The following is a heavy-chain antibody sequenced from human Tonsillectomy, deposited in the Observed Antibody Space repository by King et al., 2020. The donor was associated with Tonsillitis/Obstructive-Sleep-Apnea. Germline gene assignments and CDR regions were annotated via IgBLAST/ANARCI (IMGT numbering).Heavy chain of an antibody. CDR2: IIPIFGTA. CDR3: ASDGKPAAMFYYYYY. Sequence: QLVQSGAEVKKPGSSVKVSCKASGGTFSSYAISWVRRAPGQGLEWMGGIIPIFGTANYAQKFQGRVTITADESTSTAYMELSSLRSEDTAVYYCASDGKPAAMFYYYYYWGQGTLVTVSS. V-gene: IGHV1-69*12. CDR1: GGTFSSYA. D-gene: IGHD2-2*01. J-gene: IGHJ4*02.